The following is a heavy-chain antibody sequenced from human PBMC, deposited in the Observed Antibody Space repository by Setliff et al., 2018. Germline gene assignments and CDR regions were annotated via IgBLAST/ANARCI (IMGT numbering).Heavy chain of an antibody. Sequence: GGSLRLSCAASGFTFSTYWMSWVRQAQGKGLEWVANIKQDGSEKYYVDSVKGRFSISRDNAKNSLYLHMSRLTAEDTAVYYCARARRATAWPDGFDIWGQGTMVTVSS. V-gene: IGHV3-7*01. CDR3: ARARRATAWPDGFDI. D-gene: IGHD2-21*02. CDR1: GFTFSTYW. J-gene: IGHJ3*02. CDR2: IKQDGSEK.